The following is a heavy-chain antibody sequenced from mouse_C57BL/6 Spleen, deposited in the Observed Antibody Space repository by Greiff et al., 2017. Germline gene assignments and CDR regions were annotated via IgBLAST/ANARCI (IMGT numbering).Heavy chain of an antibody. CDR2: IDPSDSYT. Sequence: QVQLKQSGAELLKPGASVKLSCKASGYTFTSYWMQWVKQRPGQGLEWIGEIDPSDSYTNYNQKFKGKATLTVDTSSSTAYMQLSSLTSEDSSVYYCARSRNYSNYDAMDYWGQGTSDTVSS. CDR3: ARSRNYSNYDAMDY. D-gene: IGHD2-5*01. CDR1: GYTFTSYW. V-gene: IGHV1-50*01. J-gene: IGHJ4*01.